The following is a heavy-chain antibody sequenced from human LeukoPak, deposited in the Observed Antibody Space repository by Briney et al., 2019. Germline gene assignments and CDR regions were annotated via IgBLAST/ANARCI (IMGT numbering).Heavy chain of an antibody. CDR2: IKQDGSEK. Sequence: PGGSLRLSCAASGFTFSSYWMSWVRQAPGKGLEWVANIKQDGSEKYYVDSVKGRFTISRDNAKNSLYLQMNSLRADDTAVYYCARDGPDSLFRNWGLGGTLDYWGQGTLVTVSS. V-gene: IGHV3-7*01. CDR3: ARDGPDSLFRNWGLGGTLDY. J-gene: IGHJ4*02. D-gene: IGHD7-27*01. CDR1: GFTFSSYW.